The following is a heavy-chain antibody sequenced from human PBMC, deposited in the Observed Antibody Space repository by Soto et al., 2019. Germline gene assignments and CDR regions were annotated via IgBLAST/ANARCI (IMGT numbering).Heavy chain of an antibody. D-gene: IGHD4-4*01. CDR1: GDSRASGDYS. J-gene: IGHJ4*02. V-gene: IGHV4-30-2*01. CDR2: IYRTGNT. CDR3: ARPNHRYSRNFPLDS. Sequence: SLTCSVAGDSRASGDYSLGRIRQPPGKGLEWLGYIYRTGNTHYSPSLKSRVSISQDRSKNQFSLELTSVTAADTAVYFFARPNHRYSRNFPLDSCGQATLVTVSS.